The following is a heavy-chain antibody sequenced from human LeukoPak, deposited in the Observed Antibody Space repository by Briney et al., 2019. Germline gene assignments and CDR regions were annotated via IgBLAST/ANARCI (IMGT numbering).Heavy chain of an antibody. Sequence: GGSLRLSCAASGFTFSSYSMNWVRQAPGKGLEWVSSISSSSSYIYYADSVKGRFTISRDNAKNSLYLQMNGLRAEDTAVYYCARSIAVAGDYWGQGTLVTVSS. CDR1: GFTFSSYS. CDR3: ARSIAVAGDY. V-gene: IGHV3-21*01. J-gene: IGHJ4*02. CDR2: ISSSSSYI. D-gene: IGHD6-19*01.